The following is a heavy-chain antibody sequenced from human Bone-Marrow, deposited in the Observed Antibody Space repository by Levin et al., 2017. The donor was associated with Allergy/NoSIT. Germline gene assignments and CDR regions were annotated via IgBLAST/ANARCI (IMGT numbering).Heavy chain of an antibody. J-gene: IGHJ3*02. CDR1: GFTFSSYA. Sequence: GGSLRLSCAASGFTFSSYAMSWVRQAPGKGLEWVSGIRGSGVGTYYADSVKGRFTVSRDNSKNTLFLQMNSLRVEDTAVYYCAKDRGWYGDAFDTWGQGTMVTVSS. V-gene: IGHV3-23*01. CDR2: IRGSGVGT. D-gene: IGHD6-19*01. CDR3: AKDRGWYGDAFDT.